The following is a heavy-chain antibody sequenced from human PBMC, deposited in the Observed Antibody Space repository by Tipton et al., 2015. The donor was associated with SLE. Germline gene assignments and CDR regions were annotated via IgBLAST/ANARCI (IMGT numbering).Heavy chain of an antibody. J-gene: IGHJ2*01. V-gene: IGHV3-15*01. D-gene: IGHD3-10*01. Sequence: SLRLSCAASGFTFSNAWMSWVRQAPGKGLEWVGRIKSKTDGGTTDYAAPVKGRFTISRDDSKNTLYLQMNSLKTEDTAVYYCAKVGRNWYFDLWGRGTLVTVSS. CDR2: IKSKTDGGTT. CDR1: GFTFSNAW. CDR3: AKVGRNWYFDL.